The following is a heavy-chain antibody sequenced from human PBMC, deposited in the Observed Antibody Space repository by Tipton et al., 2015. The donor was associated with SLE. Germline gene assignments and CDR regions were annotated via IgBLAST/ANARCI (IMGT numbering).Heavy chain of an antibody. V-gene: IGHV4-34*01. J-gene: IGHJ3*02. Sequence: TLSLTCAVYGGSFSGYYWSWIRQPPGKGLEWIGEINHSGSTNYNPSLKSRVTISVDTSKNQLSLKLSSVTAADTAVYYCARGRPAFDIWGQGTMVTVSS. CDR1: GGSFSGYY. CDR2: INHSGST. CDR3: ARGRPAFDI.